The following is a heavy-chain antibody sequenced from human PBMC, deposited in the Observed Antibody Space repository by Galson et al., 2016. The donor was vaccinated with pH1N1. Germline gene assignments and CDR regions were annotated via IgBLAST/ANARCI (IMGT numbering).Heavy chain of an antibody. CDR3: ARQYDFGDYRGDAVDI. CDR1: GYSFTRYW. D-gene: IGHD4-17*01. Sequence: SGAEVKKPGESLKISCTASGYSFTRYWIAWVRQVPGKGLEWVGVVNPGGSTIRYSPPFQGQVTISSDKPINTAYLQWISLKASDTATYYCARQYDFGDYRGDAVDIWGQGTMVIVSS. J-gene: IGHJ3*02. V-gene: IGHV5-51*04. CDR2: VNPGGSTI.